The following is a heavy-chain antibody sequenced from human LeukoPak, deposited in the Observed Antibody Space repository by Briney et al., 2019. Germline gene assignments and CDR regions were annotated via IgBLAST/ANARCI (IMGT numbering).Heavy chain of an antibody. CDR2: IRSKAYGGKT. CDR1: GFTFGDYA. D-gene: IGHD3-22*01. V-gene: IGHV3-49*04. CDR3: ATTMIVVVARKIRYFDL. Sequence: GGSLRLSCTASGFTFGDYAMRWVRQAPGKGLEWVGFIRSKAYGGKTEYCEYEKGRFPISRSDSKSIAYQQMDILRAEDTAVCYCATTMIVVVARKIRYFDLWGRGTLVTVCS. J-gene: IGHJ2*01.